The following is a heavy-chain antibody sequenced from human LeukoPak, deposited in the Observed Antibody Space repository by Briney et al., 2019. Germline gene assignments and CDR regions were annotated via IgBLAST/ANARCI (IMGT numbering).Heavy chain of an antibody. CDR1: VFTFSSYW. V-gene: IGHV3-7*03. J-gene: IGHJ4*02. D-gene: IGHD6-19*01. CDR3: ATEGGYSSGWYDY. CDR2: IKQDGSEK. Sequence: GGALRLSCVASVFTFSSYWMSWVRQAPGKGGEWVANIKQDGSEKYYVDSVKGRFTVSRDNAKNSLYLQMNSLRAEDTAVYYCATEGGYSSGWYDYWGQGTLVTVSS.